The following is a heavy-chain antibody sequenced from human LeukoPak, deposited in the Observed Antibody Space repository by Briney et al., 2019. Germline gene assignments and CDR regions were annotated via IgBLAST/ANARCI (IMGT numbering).Heavy chain of an antibody. J-gene: IGHJ4*02. D-gene: IGHD6-13*01. Sequence: GRSLRLSCAASGFTFDDYAMHWVRQAPGKGLEWVSGISWNSGSIGYADSVKGRFTISRDNAKNSLYLQMNSLRAEDMALYYCARGLYRAPAAPLDYWGQGTLVTVSS. CDR3: ARGLYRAPAAPLDY. CDR1: GFTFDDYA. CDR2: ISWNSGSI. V-gene: IGHV3-9*03.